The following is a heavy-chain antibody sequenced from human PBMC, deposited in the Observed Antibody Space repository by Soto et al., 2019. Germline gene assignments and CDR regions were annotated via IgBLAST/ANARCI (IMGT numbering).Heavy chain of an antibody. Sequence: QVQLVQSGAELKKPGASVKVSCKASGYTFSNYDMNWVRQATGQGPEWIGWVNPNNGDTGYAQKFQGRLTLTTDISTNTEYMELTSLRSEDKAIYYGAKVSSMGSAIDFDYWGQGTLITVSS. CDR3: AKVSSMGSAIDFDY. J-gene: IGHJ4*02. CDR2: VNPNNGDT. V-gene: IGHV1-8*01. D-gene: IGHD2-21*01. CDR1: GYTFSNYD.